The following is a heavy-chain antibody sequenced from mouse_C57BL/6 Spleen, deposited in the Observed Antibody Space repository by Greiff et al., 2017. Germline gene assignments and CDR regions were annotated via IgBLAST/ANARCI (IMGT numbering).Heavy chain of an antibody. Sequence: QVQLQQSGPELVKPGASVKISCKASGYAFSSSWMNWVKQRPGKGLEWIGRIYPGDGDTNYNGKFKGKATLTADKSSSTAYMQLSSLTYEDSAVYFCASTLYDYYYFDCWGQGTTLTVSS. CDR2: IYPGDGDT. V-gene: IGHV1-82*01. CDR1: GYAFSSSW. CDR3: ASTLYDYYYFDC. D-gene: IGHD2-4*01. J-gene: IGHJ2*01.